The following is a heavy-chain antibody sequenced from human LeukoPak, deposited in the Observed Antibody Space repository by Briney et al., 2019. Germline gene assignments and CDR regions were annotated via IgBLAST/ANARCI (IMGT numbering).Heavy chain of an antibody. CDR3: APGPMVWGVPYFDY. D-gene: IGHD3-10*01. Sequence: ASVKVSCKASGYTFTGYYMHWVRQAPGQGLEWMGWINPNSGGTNYAQKFQGRITMTRDKSISTAYMDLTSLRSDDTAVYYCAPGPMVWGVPYFDYWGQGTLVTVSS. CDR2: INPNSGGT. V-gene: IGHV1-2*02. CDR1: GYTFTGYY. J-gene: IGHJ4*02.